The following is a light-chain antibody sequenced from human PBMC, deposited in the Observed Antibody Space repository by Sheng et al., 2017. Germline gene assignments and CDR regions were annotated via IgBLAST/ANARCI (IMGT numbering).Light chain of an antibody. CDR2: DVS. J-gene: IGLJ2*01. CDR1: SSDIGAYNY. CDR3: SSYTSSITVV. Sequence: QSALTQPASVSGSPGQSITISCTGTSSDIGAYNYVSWYQQYPGKAPKLMIYDVSNRPSGVSNRFSGSKSGNTASLTISGLQAEDEADYYCSSYTSSITVVFGGGTKLTVL. V-gene: IGLV2-14*03.